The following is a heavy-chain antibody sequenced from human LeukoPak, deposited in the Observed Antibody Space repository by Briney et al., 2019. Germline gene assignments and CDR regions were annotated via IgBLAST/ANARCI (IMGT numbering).Heavy chain of an antibody. D-gene: IGHD1-26*01. CDR1: GFTVSSNY. J-gene: IGHJ4*02. Sequence: PGGSLRLSCAASGFTVSSNYMSWVRQAPGKGLEWVSVIYSGGNTYYADSVKSRFTISRDNSKNTLYLQMNSLRAEDTAVYYCAQSGTYFPFDNWGQGTLVTVSS. CDR3: AQSGTYFPFDN. CDR2: IYSGGNT. V-gene: IGHV3-66*01.